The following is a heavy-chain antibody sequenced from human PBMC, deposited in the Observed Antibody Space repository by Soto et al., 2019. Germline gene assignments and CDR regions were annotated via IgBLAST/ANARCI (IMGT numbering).Heavy chain of an antibody. D-gene: IGHD3-3*01. CDR2: INSEGRRT. Sequence: EVQLVESGGGLVRPGGSLRVSCAASGFSFSRYSMHWVRQSPGTGLVWVSRINSEGRRTHYADSVRGRFTISRDNANNTLYLQMNSLRDEDTAVYYCARVSESGYDFWSGTPIGYFDLWGRGTLVTVSS. V-gene: IGHV3-74*01. J-gene: IGHJ2*01. CDR1: GFSFSRYS. CDR3: ARVSESGYDFWSGTPIGYFDL.